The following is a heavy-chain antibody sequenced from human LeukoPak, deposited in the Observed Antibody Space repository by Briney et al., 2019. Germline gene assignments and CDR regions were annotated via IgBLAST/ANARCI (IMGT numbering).Heavy chain of an antibody. CDR3: AGRTVDTGPDY. D-gene: IGHD5-18*01. J-gene: IGHJ4*02. CDR2: ISYSGST. V-gene: IGHV4-59*08. Sequence: SETLSLTCPVSGGSIGIYYWSWIRQPPGKGLEWIAFISYSGSTNYNPSLKSRVTISVDTSKNQFSLKLSSVTAADTAVYYCAGRTVDTGPDYWGQGTLVTVSS. CDR1: GGSIGIYY.